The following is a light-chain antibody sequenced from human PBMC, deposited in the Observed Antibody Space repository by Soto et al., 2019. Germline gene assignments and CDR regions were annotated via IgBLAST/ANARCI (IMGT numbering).Light chain of an antibody. V-gene: IGKV1-5*01. Sequence: DIQLTQSPSFLSPSILYSVTITCRSSQVISTSLAWYQVKPGKAPKLLIYDASSLESGVSLRFSGSGSGTEFTLTISSLQPDDFATYYCQQYNSYSRTFGQGTKVDIK. CDR3: QQYNSYSRT. CDR2: DAS. J-gene: IGKJ1*01. CDR1: QVISTS.